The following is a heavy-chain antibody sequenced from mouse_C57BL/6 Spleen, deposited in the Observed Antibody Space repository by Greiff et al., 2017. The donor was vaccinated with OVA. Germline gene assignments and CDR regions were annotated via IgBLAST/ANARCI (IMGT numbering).Heavy chain of an antibody. Sequence: QVQLQQSGPGLVAPSQSLSITCTVSGFSLTSYGVDWVRQSPGKGLEWLGVIWGVGSTNYNSALKSRLSISKDNSKSQVFLKMNSLQTDDTAMYYCASLLLREDYYAMDYWGQGTSVTVSS. CDR3: ASLLLREDYYAMDY. J-gene: IGHJ4*01. CDR2: IWGVGST. D-gene: IGHD1-1*01. CDR1: GFSLTSYG. V-gene: IGHV2-6*01.